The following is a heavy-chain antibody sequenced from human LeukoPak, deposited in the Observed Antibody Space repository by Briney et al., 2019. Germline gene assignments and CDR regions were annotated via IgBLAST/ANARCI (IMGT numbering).Heavy chain of an antibody. J-gene: IGHJ3*02. D-gene: IGHD3-10*01. Sequence: GSLRLSCAASGFTVSSNYMSWVRQAPGKGLEWIGNIFYRGGTYYSPSLKSRVTISLDMSRNEFSLKLNSVTAADTAVYYCAKSNGYGLIDIWGQGTMVTVSS. CDR1: GFTVSSNY. V-gene: IGHV4-59*02. CDR3: AKSNGYGLIDI. CDR2: IFYRGGT.